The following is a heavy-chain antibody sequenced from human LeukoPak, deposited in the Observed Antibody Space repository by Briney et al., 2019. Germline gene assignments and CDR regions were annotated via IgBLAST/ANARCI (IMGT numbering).Heavy chain of an antibody. CDR1: GYTFTGYY. J-gene: IGHJ1*01. D-gene: IGHD4-17*01. CDR3: AASYGDYVLYFQH. Sequence: ASVKVSCKASGYTFTGYYMHWVRQAPGQGLEWMGWTNPNSGGTNYAQKFQGRVTMTRDTSTSTAYMELSRLRSDDTAVYYCAASYGDYVLYFQHWGQGTLVTVSS. CDR2: TNPNSGGT. V-gene: IGHV1-2*02.